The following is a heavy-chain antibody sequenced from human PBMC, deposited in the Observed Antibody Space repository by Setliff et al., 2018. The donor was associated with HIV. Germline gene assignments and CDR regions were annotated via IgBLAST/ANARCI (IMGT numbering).Heavy chain of an antibody. V-gene: IGHV4-34*01. D-gene: IGHD3-10*01. CDR1: GGSFSGYY. CDR3: ARGQENGDLRY. CDR2: INHIGST. J-gene: IGHJ4*02. Sequence: SETLSLTCAVYGGSFSGYYWSWIRQPPGKGLEWIGEINHIGSTNYNPSLKSRVTLSVDTSKNQFSLNLSSVTAADTALYYCARGQENGDLRYWGQGTLVTVSS.